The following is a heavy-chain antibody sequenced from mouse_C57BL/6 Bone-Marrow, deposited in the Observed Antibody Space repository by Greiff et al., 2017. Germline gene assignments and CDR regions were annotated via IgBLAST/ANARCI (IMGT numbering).Heavy chain of an antibody. V-gene: IGHV1-76*01. CDR1: GYTFTDYY. D-gene: IGHD1-1*01. CDR3: ARQSYYYGRKYWFAY. Sequence: VQLQESGAELVRPGASVKLSCKASGYTFTDYYINWVKQRPGQGLEWIARIYPGSGNTYYNEKFKGKATLTAEKSSSTAYMQLSSLTSEDSSVYFCARQSYYYGRKYWFAYWGQGTLVTVSA. CDR2: IYPGSGNT. J-gene: IGHJ3*01.